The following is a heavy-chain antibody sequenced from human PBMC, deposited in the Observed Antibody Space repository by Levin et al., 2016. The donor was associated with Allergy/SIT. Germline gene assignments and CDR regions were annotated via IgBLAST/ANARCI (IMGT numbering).Heavy chain of an antibody. D-gene: IGHD4/OR15-4a*01. CDR3: ARAKLSAAGAFEFDY. CDR2: IYYSGST. V-gene: IGHV4-59*01. Sequence: WIRQPPGKGLEWIGYIYYSGSTNYNPSLKSRVTISVDTSKNQFSLKLSSVTAADTAVYYCARAKLSAAGAFEFDYWGQGTLVTVSS. J-gene: IGHJ4*02.